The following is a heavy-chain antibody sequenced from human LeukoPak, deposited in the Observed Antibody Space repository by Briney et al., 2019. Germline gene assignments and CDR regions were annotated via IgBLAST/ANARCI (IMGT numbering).Heavy chain of an antibody. D-gene: IGHD3-3*01. J-gene: IGHJ5*02. CDR3: ARPRRITIFGVVPSPLDP. CDR1: GYTFTSYG. CDR2: ISAYNGNT. Sequence: ASVKVSCKASGYTFTSYGISWVRQAPGQGLECMGWISAYNGNTNYAQKLQGRVTMTTDTSTSTAYMELRSLRSDDTAVYYCARPRRITIFGVVPSPLDPWGQGTLVTVSS. V-gene: IGHV1-18*01.